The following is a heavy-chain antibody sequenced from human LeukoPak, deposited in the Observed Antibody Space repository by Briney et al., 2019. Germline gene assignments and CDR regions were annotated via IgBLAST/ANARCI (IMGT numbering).Heavy chain of an antibody. D-gene: IGHD2-2*02. CDR2: IYYSGST. CDR3: ARGLVVPAAIQPYYYGMDV. Sequence: PSETLSLTCAVYGGSFSSYYWSWIRQPPGKGLEWIGYIYYSGSTNYNPSLKSRVTISVDTSKNQFSLKLSSVTAADTAVYYCARGLVVPAAIQPYYYGMDVWGQGTTVTVFS. CDR1: GGSFSSYY. V-gene: IGHV4-59*01. J-gene: IGHJ6*02.